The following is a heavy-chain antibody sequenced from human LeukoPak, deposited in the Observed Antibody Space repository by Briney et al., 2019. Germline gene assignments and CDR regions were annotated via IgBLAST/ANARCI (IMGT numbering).Heavy chain of an antibody. J-gene: IGHJ4*02. CDR3: AKRIPSWYYVDY. V-gene: IGHV3-23*01. D-gene: IGHD2-15*01. Sequence: GGSLRLSCAASGFTFSNYAMTWVRQPPGKGREWVSAITGSGGDTYYAHSVKGRFTISRDNSKNTLYLQMNSLRAEDTAIYYCAKRIPSWYYVDYWGQGTLVTVSS. CDR1: GFTFSNYA. CDR2: ITGSGGDT.